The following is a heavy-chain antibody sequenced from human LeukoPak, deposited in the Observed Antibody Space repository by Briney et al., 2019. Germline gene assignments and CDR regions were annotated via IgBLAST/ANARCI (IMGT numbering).Heavy chain of an antibody. CDR1: GYTFTNYG. J-gene: IGHJ5*02. V-gene: IGHV1-18*01. CDR2: ISAYNGNT. Sequence: GASVKVSCKASGYTFTNYGITWVRQAPGQGLEWMRWISAYNGNTNYAQKLQGRVTMTTDTSTSTAYMELRSLRSDDTAVYYCARDRPFIRGTLRFLEWTNDNWFDPWGQGTLVTVSS. D-gene: IGHD3-3*01. CDR3: ARDRPFIRGTLRFLEWTNDNWFDP.